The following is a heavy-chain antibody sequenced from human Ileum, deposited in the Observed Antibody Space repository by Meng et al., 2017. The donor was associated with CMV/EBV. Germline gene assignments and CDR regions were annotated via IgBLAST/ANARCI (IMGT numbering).Heavy chain of an antibody. CDR2: IHPSGGVT. CDR1: GYTFTKYY. D-gene: IGHD3-10*01. V-gene: IGHV1-46*01. J-gene: IGHJ4*02. CDR3: ASDFSGSAPSGFDY. Sequence: QVQLVQSGAEVKKPGASVKLSCKASGYTFTKYYMHWVRQAPGQGLEWMGIIHPSGGVTTYAQKFQGRVTMTSDTSMTTVYMELSSLTSEDTAVYYWASDFSGSAPSGFDYWGQGTLVTVSS.